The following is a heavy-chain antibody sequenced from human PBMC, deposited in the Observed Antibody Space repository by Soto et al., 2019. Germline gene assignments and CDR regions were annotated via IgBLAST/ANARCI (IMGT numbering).Heavy chain of an antibody. V-gene: IGHV3-74*01. Sequence: VGSLRLSCAASGFTFNNYWMHWVRQAPGKGLVWVSRINREGSSTSYVDSVKGRFTISRDNAKNTLYLQMDSLRSEDTAIYYCAKEMFPQTVPISSSPWGDSWGQGTLVTVSS. J-gene: IGHJ5*01. CDR1: GFTFNNYW. CDR3: AKEMFPQTVPISSSPWGDS. D-gene: IGHD6-6*01. CDR2: INREGSST.